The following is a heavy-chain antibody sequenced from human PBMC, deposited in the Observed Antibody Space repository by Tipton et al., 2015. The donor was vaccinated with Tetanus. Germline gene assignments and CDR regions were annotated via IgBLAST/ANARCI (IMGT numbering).Heavy chain of an antibody. D-gene: IGHD4-17*01. J-gene: IGHJ4*02. CDR1: GGSFSGYH. V-gene: IGHV4-34*01. CDR3: ARVLPVNRAG. Sequence: TLSLTCAVYGGSFSGYHWSWIRQSPGKGLEWIGEINHSGYTSYNPSLKSRVTISVDSSKNHLSLNLTTVTAADTAVYYCARVLPVNRAGWGQGTLVTVSS. CDR2: INHSGYT.